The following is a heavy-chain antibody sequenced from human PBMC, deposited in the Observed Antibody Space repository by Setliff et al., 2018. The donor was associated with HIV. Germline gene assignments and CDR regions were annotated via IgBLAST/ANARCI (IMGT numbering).Heavy chain of an antibody. CDR3: ARGRNRNYVVYGMDV. J-gene: IGHJ6*02. CDR1: GFTFSSFA. D-gene: IGHD1-7*01. V-gene: IGHV3-23*01. CDR2: ISGSGDNT. Sequence: GGSLRLSCAASGFTFSSFAMTWVRQAPGKGLEWVSSISGSGDNTVYACSVKGRFIISRDNSKNMLYLQMDSLRAEDTAVYYCARGRNRNYVVYGMDVWGQGTTVTVSS.